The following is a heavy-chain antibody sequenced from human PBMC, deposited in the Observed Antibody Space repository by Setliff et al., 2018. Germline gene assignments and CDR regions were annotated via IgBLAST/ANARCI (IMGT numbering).Heavy chain of an antibody. CDR3: YMELSSLTFEDTAVYYCARWNGSGYFYY. Sequence: PSETLSLTCSVYGESFSNNYWSWIRQTPGKGLEWIGESNHGGSTSYHPSLKSRLTMSVDTSKNQFSLKLTSVITADESTRTAYMELSSLTFEDTAVYYCARWNGSGYFYYWGQGTWVTVPQ. CDR2: SNHGGST. J-gene: IGHJ4*02. V-gene: IGHV4-34*01. CDR1: GESFSNNY. D-gene: IGHD3-3*01.